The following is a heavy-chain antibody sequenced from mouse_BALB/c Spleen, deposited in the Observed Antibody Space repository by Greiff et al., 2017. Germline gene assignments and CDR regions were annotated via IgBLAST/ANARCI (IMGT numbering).Heavy chain of an antibody. CDR3: ARPYDWFAY. CDR1: GFTFSSYA. Sequence: EVMLVESGGGLVKPGGSLKLSCAASGFTFSSYAMSWVRQSPEKRLEWVAEISSGGSYTYYPDTVTGRFTISRDNAKNTLYLEMSSLRSEDTAMYYCARPYDWFAYWGQGTLVAVSA. CDR2: ISSGGSYT. D-gene: IGHD2-14*01. J-gene: IGHJ3*01. V-gene: IGHV5-9-4*01.